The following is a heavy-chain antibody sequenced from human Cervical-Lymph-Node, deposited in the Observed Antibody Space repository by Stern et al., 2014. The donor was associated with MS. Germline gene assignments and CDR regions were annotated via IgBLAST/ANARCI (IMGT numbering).Heavy chain of an antibody. V-gene: IGHV1-18*01. Sequence: VQLVESGAEVKNPGASVKVSCKASGYTFGSYGLSWVRQAPGQGLEWRGWISTSNGNANYAQNFQGRVIMTTETSTNTAYLELRSLISDDTAVYYCARGVVAPFDYWGQGTLVTVSS. CDR3: ARGVVAPFDY. D-gene: IGHD2-15*01. J-gene: IGHJ4*02. CDR2: ISTSNGNA. CDR1: GYTFGSYG.